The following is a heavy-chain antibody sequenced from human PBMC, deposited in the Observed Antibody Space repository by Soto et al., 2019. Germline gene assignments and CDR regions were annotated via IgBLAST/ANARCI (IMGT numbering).Heavy chain of an antibody. CDR1: GGSFSGYY. V-gene: IGHV4-34*01. CDR3: TRGERIVGATYGAWFDP. D-gene: IGHD1-26*01. CDR2: INHSGST. Sequence: SETLSLTCAVYGGSFSGYYWSWIRQPPGKGLEWIGEINHSGSTNYNPSLKSRVTISVDTSKNQFSLKLSSVTAADTAVYYCTRGERIVGATYGAWFDPWGQGTLVTVSS. J-gene: IGHJ5*02.